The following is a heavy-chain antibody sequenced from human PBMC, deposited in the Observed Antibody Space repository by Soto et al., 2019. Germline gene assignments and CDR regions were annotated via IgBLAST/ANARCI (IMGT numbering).Heavy chain of an antibody. V-gene: IGHV3-64*01. CDR3: ARDRSMVVVVPGY. D-gene: IGHD3-22*01. CDR1: GFTFSSYA. J-gene: IGHJ4*02. CDR2: ISSNGGST. Sequence: PGGSLRLSCAASGFTFSSYAMHWVRQAPGKGLEYVSAISSNGGSTYYANSVKGRFTISRDNSKNVVYLQMDSLRVDDTAVYYCARDRSMVVVVPGYWGQGTMVTV.